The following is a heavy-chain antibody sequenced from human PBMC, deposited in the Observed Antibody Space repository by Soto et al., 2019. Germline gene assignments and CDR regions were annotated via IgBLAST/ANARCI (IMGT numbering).Heavy chain of an antibody. CDR1: GFSLSNARMG. CDR2: IFSNDEK. V-gene: IGHV2-26*01. D-gene: IGHD2-2*01. J-gene: IGHJ6*02. CDR3: ARMMCSSTSCPYGMDV. Sequence: QVTLKESGPVLVNPTETLTLTCTVSGFSLSNARMGVSWIRQPPGKALEWLAHIFSNDEKSYSTSLKSRLTISKDTSKSQVVLTMTNMDPVDTATYYCARMMCSSTSCPYGMDVWGQGTTVTVSS.